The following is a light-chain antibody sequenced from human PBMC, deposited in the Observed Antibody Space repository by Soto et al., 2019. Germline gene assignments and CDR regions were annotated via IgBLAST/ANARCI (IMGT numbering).Light chain of an antibody. CDR3: RQATQYPPYT. CDR1: QSLLHSDGNTY. CDR2: KIS. Sequence: DIVMTQTPLSSPVTLGQPASISCKSSQSLLHSDGNTYLSWLHQRLGQPLRLLIYKISNRFSGVHDRFSGSGAGTDCTQKISRVEAEDGGVYYCRQATQYPPYTFGQGTKLEI. V-gene: IGKV2-24*01. J-gene: IGKJ2*01.